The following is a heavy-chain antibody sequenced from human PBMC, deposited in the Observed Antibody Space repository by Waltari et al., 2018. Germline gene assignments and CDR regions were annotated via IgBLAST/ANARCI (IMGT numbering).Heavy chain of an antibody. CDR1: GYTFTGYA. Sequence: LVQSGAEVKNPGASVKVSCKASGYTFTGYAILWVRQAPGQGLEWMGRINPKNGDTHYAQKFQGRVAMTTDTSTNTAFMELHSLRSDDTAVYYCLRDSSGSHFDYWGQGTLVTVSS. CDR3: LRDSSGSHFDY. J-gene: IGHJ4*02. CDR2: INPKNGDT. V-gene: IGHV1-2*06. D-gene: IGHD3-22*01.